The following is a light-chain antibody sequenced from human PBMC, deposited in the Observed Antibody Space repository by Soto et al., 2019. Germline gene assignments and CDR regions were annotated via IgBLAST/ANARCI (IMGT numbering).Light chain of an antibody. J-gene: IGLJ1*01. Sequence: QSALTQPTSVSGAPGQSIPISCTGNSNDIGAFDYVSWYQQHPGKAPRLLIHGVRNRPPNISSRFSASKSGLTASLTISGLRAEDEADYYCSSFTPSSFYVCGPGTKLPVL. CDR1: SNDIGAFDY. CDR2: GVR. CDR3: SSFTPSSFYV. V-gene: IGLV2-14*01.